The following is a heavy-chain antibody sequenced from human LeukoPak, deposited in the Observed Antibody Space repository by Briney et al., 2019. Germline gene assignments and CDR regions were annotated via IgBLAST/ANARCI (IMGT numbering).Heavy chain of an antibody. D-gene: IGHD6-13*01. CDR3: ASRDSSRWYFY. J-gene: IGHJ4*02. Sequence: ASVKVSCKASGYTFTTYGISWVRQAPGQGLEWMGWINPYNGDTNYAQKLQGRVTMTTDTSTSTAYMELRSLRSDDTAVYYCASRDSSRWYFYWGQGTLVTVSS. CDR1: GYTFTTYG. CDR2: INPYNGDT. V-gene: IGHV1-18*01.